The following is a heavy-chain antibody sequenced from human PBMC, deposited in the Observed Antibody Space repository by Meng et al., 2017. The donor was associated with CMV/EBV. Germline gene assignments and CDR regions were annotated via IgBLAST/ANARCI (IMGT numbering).Heavy chain of an antibody. CDR1: FSNAW. CDR2: IKSKTDGGTK. J-gene: IGHJ5*02. Sequence: FSNAWMSWVRQAPGKGLEWVGRIKSKTDGGTKDYAAPVKGRFTISRDDSKNTLYLQMNSLKTEDTAVYYCTTDLITIFGEGSNWFDPWGQGTLVTVSS. V-gene: IGHV3-15*01. D-gene: IGHD3-3*01. CDR3: TTDLITIFGEGSNWFDP.